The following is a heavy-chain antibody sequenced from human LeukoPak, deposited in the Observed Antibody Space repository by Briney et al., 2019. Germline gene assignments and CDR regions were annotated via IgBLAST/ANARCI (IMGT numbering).Heavy chain of an antibody. CDR1: GYTFTSYA. D-gene: IGHD2-2*01. J-gene: IGHJ5*02. CDR3: ARKPHAGRDCSSTSCYSVWFDP. CDR2: INTNTGNP. Sequence: GASVKVSCKASGYTFTSYAMNWVRQAPGQGLEWMGWINTNTGNPTYAQGFTGRFVFSLDTSVSTAYLQISSLKAEDTAVYYCARKPHAGRDCSSTSCYSVWFDPWGQGTLVTVSS. V-gene: IGHV7-4-1*02.